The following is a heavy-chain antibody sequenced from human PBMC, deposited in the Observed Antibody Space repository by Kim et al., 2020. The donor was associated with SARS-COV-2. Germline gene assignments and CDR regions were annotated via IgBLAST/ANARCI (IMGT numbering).Heavy chain of an antibody. J-gene: IGHJ3*02. D-gene: IGHD1-7*01. CDR3: ARAGGITGTTRRAFDI. Sequence: SLKSRVTISVDRSKNQFSLKLSSVTAADTAVYYCARAGGITGTTRRAFDIWGQGTMVTVSS. V-gene: IGHV4-30-2*01.